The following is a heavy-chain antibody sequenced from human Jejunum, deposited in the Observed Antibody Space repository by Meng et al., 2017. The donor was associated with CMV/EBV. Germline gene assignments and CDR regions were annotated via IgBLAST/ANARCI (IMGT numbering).Heavy chain of an antibody. D-gene: IGHD3-3*01. CDR1: GFSFSHDA. CDR2: IYRGGSTT. V-gene: IGHV3-23*03. CDR3: AKDVGYYDFWSGFDP. Sequence: SGFSFSHDAMSWAGQTPGKGLGWVSVIYRGGSTTYYAGSVKGRFTISRDNSKNTLYLQMSSLRAEDTAVYYCAKDVGYYDFWSGFDPWGQGTLVTVSS. J-gene: IGHJ5*02.